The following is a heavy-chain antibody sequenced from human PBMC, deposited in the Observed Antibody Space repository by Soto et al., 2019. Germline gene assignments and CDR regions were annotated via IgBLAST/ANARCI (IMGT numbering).Heavy chain of an antibody. V-gene: IGHV4-4*07. CDR2: ISSSGSS. Sequence: VQLRESGPGLVKPSETLSLSCTVSGGSISGSYWSWVRQPAGKGLEWIGRISSSGSSNYTPSLNSRLTMSLDTSKNQFSLKLRSVTAADTAIYYCARLFTVTTDYYFGMDVWGQGTTVTVSS. D-gene: IGHD4-17*01. CDR3: ARLFTVTTDYYFGMDV. CDR1: GGSISGSY. J-gene: IGHJ6*02.